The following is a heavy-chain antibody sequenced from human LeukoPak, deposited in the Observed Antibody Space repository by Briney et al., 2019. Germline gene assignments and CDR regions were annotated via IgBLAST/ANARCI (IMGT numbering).Heavy chain of an antibody. D-gene: IGHD6-13*01. CDR2: INHSGST. CDR1: GGSFSGYY. CDR3: ARVSGSSSWSRPFDP. Sequence: SETLSLACAVYGGSFSGYYWSWIRQPPGKGLEWIGEINHSGSTNYNPSLKSRVTISVDTSKNQFSLKLSSVTAADTAVYYCARVSGSSSWSRPFDPWGQGTLVTVSS. J-gene: IGHJ5*02. V-gene: IGHV4-34*01.